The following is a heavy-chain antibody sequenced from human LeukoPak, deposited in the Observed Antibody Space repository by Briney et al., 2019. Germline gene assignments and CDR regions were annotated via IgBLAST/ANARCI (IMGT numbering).Heavy chain of an antibody. CDR2: INPSGGST. Sequence: ASVNVSCKASGYTFTSYYMHWVRQAPGQGLEWMGIINPSGGSTSYAQKFQGRVTMTRDTSTSTVYMGLSSLRSEDTAVYYCARDNRATFDYWGQGTLVTVSS. CDR3: ARDNRATFDY. V-gene: IGHV1-46*01. D-gene: IGHD2-15*01. J-gene: IGHJ4*02. CDR1: GYTFTSYY.